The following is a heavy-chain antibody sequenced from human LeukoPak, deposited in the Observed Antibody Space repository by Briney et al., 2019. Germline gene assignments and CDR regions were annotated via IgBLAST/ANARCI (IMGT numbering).Heavy chain of an antibody. Sequence: PGGSLRLSCSASGFTISNCWMTWVRRAPGKGLEWVANMNQDGSRIYYVDSVKGRFTISRDNAKNSLHLQMNSLRAEDTAVYYCARNPPPDDSSGYLDYWGQGALVTVSS. CDR2: MNQDGSRI. D-gene: IGHD3-22*01. CDR3: ARNPPPDDSSGYLDY. CDR1: GFTISNCW. J-gene: IGHJ4*02. V-gene: IGHV3-7*04.